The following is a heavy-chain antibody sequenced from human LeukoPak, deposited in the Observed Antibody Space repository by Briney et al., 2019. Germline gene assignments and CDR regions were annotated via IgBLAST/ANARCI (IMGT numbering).Heavy chain of an antibody. CDR2: INWNGGST. CDR3: ARAGDVLRYFDWLFSAFDI. Sequence: GGSLRLSCAASGFTFDDYGMSWVRQAPGKGLEWVSGINWNGGSTGYADSVKGRFTISRDNAKNSLYLQMNSLRAEDTALYHCARAGDVLRYFDWLFSAFDIWGQGTMVTVSS. J-gene: IGHJ3*02. D-gene: IGHD3-9*01. V-gene: IGHV3-20*01. CDR1: GFTFDDYG.